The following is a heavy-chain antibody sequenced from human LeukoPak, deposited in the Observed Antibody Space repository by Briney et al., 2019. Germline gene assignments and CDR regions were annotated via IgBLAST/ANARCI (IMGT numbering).Heavy chain of an antibody. V-gene: IGHV1-69*13. CDR2: IIPIFGTA. CDR1: GGTFSSYA. D-gene: IGHD6-19*01. Sequence: SVKVSCKASGGTFSSYAISWVRQAPGQGLEWMGGIIPIFGTADYAQKFQGRVTITADESTSTAYMELSSLRSEDTAVYYCASLYSSGWYNPIDYWGQGTLVTVSS. J-gene: IGHJ4*02. CDR3: ASLYSSGWYNPIDY.